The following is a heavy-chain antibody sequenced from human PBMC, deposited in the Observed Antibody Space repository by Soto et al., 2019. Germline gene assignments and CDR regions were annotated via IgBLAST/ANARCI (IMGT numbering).Heavy chain of an antibody. V-gene: IGHV4-31*03. D-gene: IGHD2-15*01. CDR3: ARRMQNYYGMDV. CDR2: ISYRGSA. J-gene: IGHJ6*02. CDR1: GGSLSSGGYY. Sequence: SETLSLPCTVSGGSLSSGGYYLSRIRQHPGKGLEWIGYISYRGSAYYSPSLKSRVTISVDTSKNQFSLKVNSVTAADTAVYYCARRMQNYYGMDVWGQGTTVTVSS.